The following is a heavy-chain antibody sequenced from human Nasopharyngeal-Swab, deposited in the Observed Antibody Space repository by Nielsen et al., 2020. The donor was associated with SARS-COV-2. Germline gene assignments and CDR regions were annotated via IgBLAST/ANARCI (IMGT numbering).Heavy chain of an antibody. CDR3: ARGELLWFGADY. V-gene: IGHV3-7*01. CDR1: GFTFSNYW. D-gene: IGHD3-10*01. CDR2: IKEDGSAK. J-gene: IGHJ4*02. Sequence: GESLKISCADSGFTFSNYWMSWVRQAPGKGLEWVANIKEDGSAKYYVDSVKGRFTISRDNSKNTLYLQMNSLRAEDTAVYYCARGELLWFGADYWGQGTLVPVSS.